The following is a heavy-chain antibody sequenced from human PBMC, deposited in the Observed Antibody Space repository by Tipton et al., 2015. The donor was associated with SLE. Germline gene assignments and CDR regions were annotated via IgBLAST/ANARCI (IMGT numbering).Heavy chain of an antibody. Sequence: TLSLTCAVYGGSFSGYYWSWIRQPPGKGLEWIGEINHSGSTNYNPSLKSRVTISVDTSKNQFSLKLSSVTAADTAVYYCARHPPRLYSSSEPDYWGQGTLVTVSS. D-gene: IGHD6-6*01. V-gene: IGHV4-34*01. CDR2: INHSGST. CDR3: ARHPPRLYSSSEPDY. CDR1: GGSFSGYY. J-gene: IGHJ4*02.